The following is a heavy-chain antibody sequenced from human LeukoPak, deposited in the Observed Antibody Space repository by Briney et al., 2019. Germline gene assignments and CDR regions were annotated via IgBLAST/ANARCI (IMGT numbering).Heavy chain of an antibody. J-gene: IGHJ4*02. D-gene: IGHD2-15*01. CDR2: ISSSGSAI. V-gene: IGHV3-48*04. Sequence: PGGSLRLSCAVSGVPFTAHTLIWVRQAPGEGLEGVSYISSSGSAIFYADSVKGRFTISRDNAKNSLFQQMNSLRAEDTAFYYCASKGGFDDWGQGTLVTVSS. CDR3: ASKGGFDD. CDR1: GVPFTAHT.